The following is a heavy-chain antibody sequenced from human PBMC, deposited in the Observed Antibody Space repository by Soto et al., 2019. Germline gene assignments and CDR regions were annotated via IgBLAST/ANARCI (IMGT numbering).Heavy chain of an antibody. V-gene: IGHV1-3*05. CDR1: GYTFSSYA. CDR2: INAGYGNT. Sequence: QVQLVQSGAEEKKPGASVRVSCTASGYTFSSYAIHWVRQAPGQRLEWMGWINAGYGNTKYSQKFQGRLTITRDTSACTVYMELSSLRSEDTAVYYCARIVYDSSGYKRDCDYWGQGTLVTVSS. D-gene: IGHD3-22*01. J-gene: IGHJ4*02. CDR3: ARIVYDSSGYKRDCDY.